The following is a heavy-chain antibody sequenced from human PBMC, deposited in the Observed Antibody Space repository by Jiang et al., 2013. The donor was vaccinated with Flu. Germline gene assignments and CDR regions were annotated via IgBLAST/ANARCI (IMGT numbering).Heavy chain of an antibody. CDR3: ATSPAPEAYYYYGMDV. V-gene: IGHV1-24*01. J-gene: IGHJ6*02. D-gene: IGHD1-14*01. CDR1: GYTLTELS. CDR2: FDPEDGET. Sequence: VSGYTLTELSMHWVRQAPGKGLEWMGGFDPEDGETIYAQKFQGRVTMTEDTSTDTAYMELSSLRSEDTAVYYCATSPAPEAYYYYGMDVWGQGTTVTVSS.